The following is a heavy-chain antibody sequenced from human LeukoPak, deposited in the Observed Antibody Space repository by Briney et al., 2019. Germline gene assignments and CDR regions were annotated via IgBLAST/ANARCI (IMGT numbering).Heavy chain of an antibody. CDR1: GGSISTYY. CDR2: LYYSGST. V-gene: IGHV4-59*01. Sequence: PSETLPLTCTVSGGSISTYYWSWIRQPPGKGLEWIGYLYYSGSTTYSPSLKSRVTMSVDTSKSQFSPKLNSVTAADTAIYYCARVRGTFETDWGQGTLVTVSS. J-gene: IGHJ1*01. CDR3: ARVRGTFETD. D-gene: IGHD2/OR15-2a*01.